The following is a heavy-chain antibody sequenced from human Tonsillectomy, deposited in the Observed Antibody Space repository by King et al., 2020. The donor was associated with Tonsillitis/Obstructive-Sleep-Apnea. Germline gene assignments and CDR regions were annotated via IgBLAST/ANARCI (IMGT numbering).Heavy chain of an antibody. V-gene: IGHV5-51*01. CDR1: GYSFPSYW. Sequence: QLVQSGAEVKKPGESLKISCKGSGYSFPSYWIGWVRQMPGKGLEWMGIIYPGDSDTIYRPSFQGQVTISADKAISTAYLQGCSLKASDSAMYYCAAGGYGDLGGWFDPWGQGTLVIVSS. D-gene: IGHD4-17*01. CDR3: AAGGYGDLGGWFDP. J-gene: IGHJ5*02. CDR2: IYPGDSDT.